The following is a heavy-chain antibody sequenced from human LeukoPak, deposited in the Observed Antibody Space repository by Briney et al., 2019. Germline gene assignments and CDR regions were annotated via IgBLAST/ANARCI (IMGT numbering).Heavy chain of an antibody. CDR2: IYYSGST. CDR1: GGSISSGGYY. Sequence: SETLSLTCTVSGGSISSGGYYWSWIRQHPGRGLEWIGYIYYSGSTYYNPSLKSRVTISVDTSKNQFSLKLSSVTAADTAVYYCARASRDGYNLGYWGQGTLVTVSS. V-gene: IGHV4-31*03. J-gene: IGHJ4*02. D-gene: IGHD5-24*01. CDR3: ARASRDGYNLGY.